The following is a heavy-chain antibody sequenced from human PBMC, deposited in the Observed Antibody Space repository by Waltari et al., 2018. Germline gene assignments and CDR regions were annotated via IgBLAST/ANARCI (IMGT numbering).Heavy chain of an antibody. CDR3: ARSPSWYGSGKNPFDY. CDR2: IKKDGSEK. Sequence: EVRLVESGGALVQPGGSLTLSCAASGFTFSDYWMNWVRQAPGKGLEWVANIKKDGSEKDYVESVKARFTISRDIAKNSLYLHMSSVRGEDTAVYYCARSPSWYGSGKNPFDYWGQGTLVTVSS. CDR1: GFTFSDYW. V-gene: IGHV3-7*01. J-gene: IGHJ4*02. D-gene: IGHD3-10*01.